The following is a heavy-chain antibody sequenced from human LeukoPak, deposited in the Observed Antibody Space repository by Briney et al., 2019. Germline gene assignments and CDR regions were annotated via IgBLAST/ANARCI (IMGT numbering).Heavy chain of an antibody. CDR3: AKDSRYRSGGSCYYFDY. D-gene: IGHD2-15*01. CDR1: GFTFSSYG. Sequence: GGSLRLSCAASGFTFSSYGMHWVRQAPGKGLEWVAVISYDGSNKYYADSVKGRFTISRDNSKNTLYLQMNSLRAEDTAVYYCAKDSRYRSGGSCYYFDYWGQGTLVTVSS. CDR2: ISYDGSNK. J-gene: IGHJ4*02. V-gene: IGHV3-30*18.